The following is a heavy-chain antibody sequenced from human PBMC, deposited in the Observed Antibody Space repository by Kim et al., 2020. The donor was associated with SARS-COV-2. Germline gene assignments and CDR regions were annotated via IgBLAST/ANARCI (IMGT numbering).Heavy chain of an antibody. Sequence: ASVKVSCKASGYTFTSYGISWVRQAPGQGLEWMGWISAYNGNTNYAQKLQGRVTMTTDTSTSTAYMELRSLRSDDTAVYYRARASTVFDAFDIWGQGTMVTVSS. CDR2: ISAYNGNT. V-gene: IGHV1-18*04. J-gene: IGHJ3*02. D-gene: IGHD4-17*01. CDR1: GYTFTSYG. CDR3: ARASTVFDAFDI.